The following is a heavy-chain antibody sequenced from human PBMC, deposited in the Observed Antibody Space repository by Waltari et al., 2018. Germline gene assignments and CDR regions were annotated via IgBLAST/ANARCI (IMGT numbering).Heavy chain of an antibody. J-gene: IGHJ6*02. V-gene: IGHV3-9*03. CDR3: AKGVSSWYSFGMDV. CDR2: ISWDSRAI. D-gene: IGHD6-13*01. Sequence: EVKVVESGGGLVQPGGCLRLSCTGSGFSLDSFDMHWVRQAPGKGLEWVSGISWDSRAIGYADSVKGRFTISRDNARNSVYLQMNSLRSEDMALYYCAKGVSSWYSFGMDVWGQGTTVTVSS. CDR1: GFSLDSFD.